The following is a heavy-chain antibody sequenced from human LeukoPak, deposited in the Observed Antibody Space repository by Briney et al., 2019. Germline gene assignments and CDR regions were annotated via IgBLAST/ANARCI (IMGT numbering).Heavy chain of an antibody. D-gene: IGHD7-27*01. CDR3: ARAYWGSADY. Sequence: PGGSLRLSCVASGFSFSSYWMSWVRQAPEKGLEWVANVNQGGSQEYYVDSVKGRFTISRDNVKNSLYLEMNNLRAEDTAVYYCARAYWGSADYWGQGTLVTVSS. J-gene: IGHJ4*02. CDR2: VNQGGSQE. V-gene: IGHV3-7*03. CDR1: GFSFSSYW.